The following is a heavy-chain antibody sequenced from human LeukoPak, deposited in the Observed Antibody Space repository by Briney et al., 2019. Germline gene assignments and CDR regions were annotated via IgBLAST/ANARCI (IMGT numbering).Heavy chain of an antibody. V-gene: IGHV4-34*01. CDR2: INHSGST. CDR1: GGSFSGYY. J-gene: IGHJ4*02. Sequence: SETLSLTCAVYGGSFSGYYWSWIRQPPGKGLEWIGEINHSGSTNYNPSLKSRVTISVDTSKNQFSLKLSSVTAAGTAVYYCARGPTYYYDSSTDDQVFDYWGQGTLVTVSS. D-gene: IGHD3-22*01. CDR3: ARGPTYYYDSSTDDQVFDY.